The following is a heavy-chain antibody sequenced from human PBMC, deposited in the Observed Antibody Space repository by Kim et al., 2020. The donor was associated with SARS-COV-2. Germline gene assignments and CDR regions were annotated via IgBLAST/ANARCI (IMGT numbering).Heavy chain of an antibody. CDR3: ARDGRPGAYCGGGSCFSDFDY. CDR2: ISYDGVNK. V-gene: IGHV3-33*05. D-gene: IGHD2-15*01. J-gene: IGHJ4*02. CDR1: GFTFSSYG. Sequence: GGSLRLSCAASGFTFSSYGIHWVRQAPGKGLEWVALISYDGVNKYYADSVRGRFTISRDNSKNTLYLQMNSLRAEDTAVYYCARDGRPGAYCGGGSCFSDFDYWGQGTLVTVSS.